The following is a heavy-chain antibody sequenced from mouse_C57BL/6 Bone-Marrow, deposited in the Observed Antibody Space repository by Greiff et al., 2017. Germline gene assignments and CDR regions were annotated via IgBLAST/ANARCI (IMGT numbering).Heavy chain of an antibody. CDR2: IDPSDSYT. CDR3: ATGNWAWFAY. CDR1: GYTFTSYW. V-gene: IGHV1-50*01. Sequence: VQLQQPGAELVKPGASVKLSCKASGYTFTSYWMQWVKQRPGQGLEWIGEIDPSDSYTNYNQKFKGKATLTVDTSSSTAYMQLSSLTSEDSAVYYCATGNWAWFAYWGQGTLVTVSA. J-gene: IGHJ3*01. D-gene: IGHD4-1*01.